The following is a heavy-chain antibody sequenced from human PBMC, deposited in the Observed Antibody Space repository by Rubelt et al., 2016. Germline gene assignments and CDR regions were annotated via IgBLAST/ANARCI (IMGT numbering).Heavy chain of an antibody. D-gene: IGHD6-19*01. CDR2: ISYDGSNK. CDR3: ARGIAVVSSLSMDV. V-gene: IGHV3-30*04. Sequence: SYALHWVRQAPGKGLEWVAVISYDGSNKYYADSVKGRFTISIDNSKNTLYLQMNSLRAEDTAVYYCARGIAVVSSLSMDVWGQGTTVTVSS. J-gene: IGHJ6*02. CDR1: SYA.